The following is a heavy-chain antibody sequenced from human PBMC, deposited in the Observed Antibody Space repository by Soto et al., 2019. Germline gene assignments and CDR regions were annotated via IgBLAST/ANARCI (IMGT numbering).Heavy chain of an antibody. CDR3: ARAGLVVPAATHRRYYYYMDV. CDR2: IWYDGSNK. D-gene: IGHD2-2*01. CDR1: GFTFSSYG. J-gene: IGHJ6*03. V-gene: IGHV3-33*01. Sequence: GGSLRLSCAASGFTFSSYGMHWVRQAPGKGLEWVAVIWYDGSNKYYADSGKGRFTISRDNSKNTLYLQMNSLRAEDTAVYYCARAGLVVPAATHRRYYYYMDVWGKGTTVTVSS.